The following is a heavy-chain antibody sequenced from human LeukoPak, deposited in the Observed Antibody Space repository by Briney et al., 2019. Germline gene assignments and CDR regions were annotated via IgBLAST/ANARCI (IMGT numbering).Heavy chain of an antibody. Sequence: GGSLRLSCAASGFTFSNYWMSLVRQPPGKGLEWVANIKQDGGQTYYADSMKGRFTISRDNAKNSLYLQMNSLRAEDTAVYYCARIGYSSSSLDYWGQGTLVTVSS. CDR2: IKQDGGQT. CDR3: ARIGYSSSSLDY. J-gene: IGHJ4*02. D-gene: IGHD6-6*01. V-gene: IGHV3-7*01. CDR1: GFTFSNYW.